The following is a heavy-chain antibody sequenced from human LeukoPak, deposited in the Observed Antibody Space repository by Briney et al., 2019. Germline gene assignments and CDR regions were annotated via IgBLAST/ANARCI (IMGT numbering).Heavy chain of an antibody. J-gene: IGHJ4*02. CDR3: ATDRATQYFDY. V-gene: IGHV3-30*02. D-gene: IGHD2-15*01. Sequence: PGGSLRLSWAASGITFRSYGMHWVRQAPGKGLEWVAFIWYDGSNKYYADSVKGRFTISRDNSRNTLFLQMNSLRAEDTAVYYCATDRATQYFDYWGQGTLVSVSS. CDR2: IWYDGSNK. CDR1: GITFRSYG.